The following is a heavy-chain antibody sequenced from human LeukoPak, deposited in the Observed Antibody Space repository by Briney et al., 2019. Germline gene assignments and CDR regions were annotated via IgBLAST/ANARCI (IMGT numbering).Heavy chain of an antibody. Sequence: SETLSLTCTVSGGSITSGGYYWSWIRQHPGKGLEWIGYIYYSGGTYYNPSLKSRAAISVDTSKNQFSLKLSSVTAADTAVYYCARDVGRGYDILTGYDGRAFDIWGQGTVVTFSS. CDR3: ARDVGRGYDILTGYDGRAFDI. CDR1: GGSITSGGYY. CDR2: IYYSGGT. J-gene: IGHJ3*02. D-gene: IGHD3-9*01. V-gene: IGHV4-31*03.